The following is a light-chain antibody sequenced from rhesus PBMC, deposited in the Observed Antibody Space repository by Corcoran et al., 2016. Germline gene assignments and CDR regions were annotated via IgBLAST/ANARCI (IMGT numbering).Light chain of an antibody. J-gene: IGLJ1*01. CDR1: SSDIGATNR. CDR3: SSYGSGSTYI. Sequence: QAAPTLSPSVTGSPGQSVTISCTGTSSDIGATNRVSWYQQSPGKAPKLMIYDVNKRPSGVSDRFSGSKSGSTASLTISGLQAEDEADYYCSSYGSGSTYIFGDGTRLTVL. CDR2: DVN. V-gene: IGLV2-13*03.